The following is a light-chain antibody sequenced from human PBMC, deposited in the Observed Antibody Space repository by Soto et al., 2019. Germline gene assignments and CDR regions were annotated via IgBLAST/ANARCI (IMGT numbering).Light chain of an antibody. CDR3: QQYNNWPFPSWT. CDR2: GAS. V-gene: IGKV3-15*01. CDR1: QSVSSN. J-gene: IGKJ1*01. Sequence: EIVMTQSPATLSVPPGERATLSCRASQSVSSNLAWYQQKPGQAPRLLIYGASTRATGIPAGFSGSGSGTEFTLTISSLQSEDFAVYYCQQYNNWPFPSWTFGQGTKVEIK.